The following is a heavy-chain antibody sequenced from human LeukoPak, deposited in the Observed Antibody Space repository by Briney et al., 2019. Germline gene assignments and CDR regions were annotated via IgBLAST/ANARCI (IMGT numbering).Heavy chain of an antibody. D-gene: IGHD3-22*01. J-gene: IGHJ4*02. V-gene: IGHV1-2*06. CDR1: GYTCTGYY. CDR3: ARGRNSVYYFNVVAPSYFDY. CDR2: INPNSGGT. Sequence: ASVTVSFTASGYTCTGYYLHWVRQAPGQGLEWMGRINPNSGGTNYAKKFHGRVTMTRDTSINTAYMDLSRLRSDDTAVYYCARGRNSVYYFNVVAPSYFDYWGQGTLVTVSS.